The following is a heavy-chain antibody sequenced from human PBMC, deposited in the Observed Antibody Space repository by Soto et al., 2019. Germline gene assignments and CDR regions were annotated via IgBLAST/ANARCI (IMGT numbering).Heavy chain of an antibody. CDR3: AREMAGLGGEYDY. Sequence: QVQLVQSGAEVKNPGASVKVSFKTSGYTLTNYGFGWVRQAPGQGLEWMGWISGSSGNANYAEKVQGRITLTTDTSTSTAYIELRSLRSDDTAVYYCAREMAGLGGEYDYWGQGTLVTVSS. CDR1: GYTLTNYG. CDR2: ISGSSGNA. D-gene: IGHD3-16*01. V-gene: IGHV1-18*01. J-gene: IGHJ4*02.